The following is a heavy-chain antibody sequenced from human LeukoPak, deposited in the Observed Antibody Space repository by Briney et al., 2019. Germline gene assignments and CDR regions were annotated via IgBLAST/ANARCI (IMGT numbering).Heavy chain of an antibody. Sequence: GGSLRLSCAASGFTFSNGWMSWVRQAPGKGLEWVGRIKSKRDGGTTDYAAPVNGRFTISRDDSKNTLYLQMNSLKTEDTAVYYCTAGVDYWGQGTLVTVSS. CDR3: TAGVDY. D-gene: IGHD2-8*01. CDR1: GFTFSNGW. V-gene: IGHV3-15*01. J-gene: IGHJ4*02. CDR2: IKSKRDGGTT.